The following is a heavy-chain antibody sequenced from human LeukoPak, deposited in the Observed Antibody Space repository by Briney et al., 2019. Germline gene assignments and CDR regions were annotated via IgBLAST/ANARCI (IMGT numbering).Heavy chain of an antibody. Sequence: GESLKTSCKGSGYSFTNHWIVWVRQMPGKGLEWMGIIYPGDSDTRYSPSFQGQVTISADKSISTAYLQWSSLKASDTAMYYCARRYGGSWFDPWGQGTLVTVSS. CDR3: ARRYGGSWFDP. J-gene: IGHJ5*02. CDR2: IYPGDSDT. D-gene: IGHD3-10*01. V-gene: IGHV5-51*01. CDR1: GYSFTNHW.